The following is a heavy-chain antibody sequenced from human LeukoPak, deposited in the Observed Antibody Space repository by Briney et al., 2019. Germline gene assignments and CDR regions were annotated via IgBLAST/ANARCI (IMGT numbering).Heavy chain of an antibody. V-gene: IGHV5-51*01. Sequence: GESLKISCKGSGYSFSSHWIGGVRQMPGKGLQWMGVIYPGTSDTIYSPSLQGQGTISADKSITTAYLQWNSLTASDTAIFYCARQGGGKGSFDIWGQGTMVTVSS. D-gene: IGHD3-16*01. CDR2: IYPGTSDT. J-gene: IGHJ3*02. CDR1: GYSFSSHW. CDR3: ARQGGGKGSFDI.